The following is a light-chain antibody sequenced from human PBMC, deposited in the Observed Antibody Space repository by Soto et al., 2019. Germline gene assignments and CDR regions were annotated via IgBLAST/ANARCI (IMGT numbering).Light chain of an antibody. CDR1: QSVSSY. Sequence: EIVLTQSPGTLSLSPGERATLSCRVSQSVSSYLAWYQQKPGQAPRLLIYGASTKATGIPARFSGSGSETDFTLTISRLEPEDFAVYYCQQYGSSPYTLGQGTKLEIK. J-gene: IGKJ2*01. CDR3: QQYGSSPYT. V-gene: IGKV3-20*01. CDR2: GAS.